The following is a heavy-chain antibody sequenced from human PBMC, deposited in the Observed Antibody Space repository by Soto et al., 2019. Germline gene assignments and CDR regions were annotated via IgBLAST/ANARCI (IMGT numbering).Heavy chain of an antibody. CDR1: VGSISSGGFS. CDR3: ARATFIRKGYYDATDYYYFDY. Sequence: PSETLSLTCAVSVGSISSGGFSWSWILQSPGKGLELIGYIYYSGSTYYNPSLKSRVTISVDRSKNEFSLRLSSVTAADTAVYYCARATFIRKGYYDATDYYYFDYWGQGTLVTVSS. D-gene: IGHD3-22*01. CDR2: IYYSGST. J-gene: IGHJ4*02. V-gene: IGHV4-30-2*06.